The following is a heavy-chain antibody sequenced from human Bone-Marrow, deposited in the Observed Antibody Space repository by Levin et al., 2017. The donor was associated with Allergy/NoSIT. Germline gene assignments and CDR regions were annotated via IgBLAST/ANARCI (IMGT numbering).Heavy chain of an antibody. J-gene: IGHJ4*02. V-gene: IGHV1-69*13. CDR2: IIPIFGTA. D-gene: IGHD6-19*01. Sequence: VASVKVSCKASGGTFSSYAISWVRQAPGQGLEWMGGIIPIFGTANYAQKFQGRVTITADESTSTAYMELSSLRSEDTAVYYCARSHSSGWYQNRPFDYWGQGTLVTVSS. CDR3: ARSHSSGWYQNRPFDY. CDR1: GGTFSSYA.